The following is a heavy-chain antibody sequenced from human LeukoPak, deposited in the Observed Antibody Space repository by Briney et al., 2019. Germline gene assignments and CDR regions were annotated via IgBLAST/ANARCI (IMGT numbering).Heavy chain of an antibody. CDR2: IRSKANSYAT. Sequence: GGSLRLSCAASGFTFSGSAMHWVRQASGKGLEWVGRIRSKANSYATAYAASVKGRLTISRDDSKNTAYLQMNSLRTEDTAVYYCTRSSVAGHLNYWGQGTLVTVSS. V-gene: IGHV3-73*01. D-gene: IGHD6-19*01. CDR1: GFTFSGSA. J-gene: IGHJ4*02. CDR3: TRSSVAGHLNY.